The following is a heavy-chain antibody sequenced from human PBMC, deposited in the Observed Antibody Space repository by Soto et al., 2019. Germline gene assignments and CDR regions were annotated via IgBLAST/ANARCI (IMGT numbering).Heavy chain of an antibody. Sequence: GGSLRLSCAASGFTFSSYAMSWVRQAPGKGLEWVSAISGSGGSTYSADSVKGRFTISRDNSKNTLYLQMNSLRAEDTAVYYCAKLPKSSSWYSGMDVWGQGTTVTVSS. J-gene: IGHJ6*02. V-gene: IGHV3-23*01. CDR2: ISGSGGST. D-gene: IGHD6-13*01. CDR3: AKLPKSSSWYSGMDV. CDR1: GFTFSSYA.